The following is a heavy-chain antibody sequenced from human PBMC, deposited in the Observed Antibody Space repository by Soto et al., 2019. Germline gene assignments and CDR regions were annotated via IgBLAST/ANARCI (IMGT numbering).Heavy chain of an antibody. Sequence: QVQLVESGGGVVQAGRSLRLSCAAAGFTFSSYGMHWVRQAPGKGLEWVAVIWYDGSNKYYADSVKGRFTISRDNSKNTLYLQMSSLRAEDTAVYYCARGPWGQLVRRVYFDYWGQGTLVTVSS. CDR2: IWYDGSNK. V-gene: IGHV3-33*01. D-gene: IGHD6-6*01. J-gene: IGHJ4*02. CDR3: ARGPWGQLVRRVYFDY. CDR1: GFTFSSYG.